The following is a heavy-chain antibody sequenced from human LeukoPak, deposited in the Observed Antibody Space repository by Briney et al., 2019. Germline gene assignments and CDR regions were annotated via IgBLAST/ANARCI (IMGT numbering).Heavy chain of an antibody. CDR3: ARGGFTYYDFWSGYPTNPPDY. Sequence: PGGSLRLSCAASGFTFSSYWMSWVRQAPGKGLEWVANIKQDGSEKYYVDSVKGRFTISRDNAKNSLYLQMNSLRAEDTAVYYCARGGFTYYDFWSGYPTNPPDYWGQGTLVTVSS. J-gene: IGHJ4*02. CDR2: IKQDGSEK. V-gene: IGHV3-7*01. CDR1: GFTFSSYW. D-gene: IGHD3-3*01.